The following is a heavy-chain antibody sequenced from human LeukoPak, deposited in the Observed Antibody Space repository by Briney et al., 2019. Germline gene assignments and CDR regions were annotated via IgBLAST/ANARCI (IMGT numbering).Heavy chain of an antibody. Sequence: ASVKVSCKASGYTFSIYDINWVRQAPGQGLEWLACMQPYSGNTDYAQKFQGRLTMTRNSSTNTVYMELSSLASEDTAVYYCARGLPLDHWGQGTLVTVSS. CDR2: MQPYSGNT. CDR1: GYTFSIYD. V-gene: IGHV1-8*01. D-gene: IGHD2-21*02. J-gene: IGHJ4*02. CDR3: ARGLPLDH.